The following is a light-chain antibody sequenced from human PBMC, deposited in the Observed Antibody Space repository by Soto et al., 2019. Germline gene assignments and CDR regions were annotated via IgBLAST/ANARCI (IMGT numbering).Light chain of an antibody. V-gene: IGKV3-11*01. CDR2: DAS. CDR3: HHHSNWPPVT. J-gene: IGKJ3*01. Sequence: EIVLTQSPATLSLSAGERATLSCRASQSVSNYLAWYQQKPGQAPRLLIFDASNRATGIPARFSGSGSGNDFTLTISSLEPEDFEVFYCHHHSNWPPVTFGPGTIVDIK. CDR1: QSVSNY.